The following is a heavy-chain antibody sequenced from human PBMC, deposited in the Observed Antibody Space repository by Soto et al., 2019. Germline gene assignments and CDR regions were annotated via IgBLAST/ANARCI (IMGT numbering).Heavy chain of an antibody. Sequence: SETLSLTWAVYGGSFSGYYWIWIRQPPGKGLEWIGEINHSGSTNYNPSLKSRVTISVDTSKNQFSLKLSSVTAADTAVYYCGRDPRWLVRRGFDYWGQGTLVTVSS. CDR2: INHSGST. J-gene: IGHJ4*02. CDR3: GRDPRWLVRRGFDY. CDR1: GGSFSGYY. V-gene: IGHV4-34*01. D-gene: IGHD6-19*01.